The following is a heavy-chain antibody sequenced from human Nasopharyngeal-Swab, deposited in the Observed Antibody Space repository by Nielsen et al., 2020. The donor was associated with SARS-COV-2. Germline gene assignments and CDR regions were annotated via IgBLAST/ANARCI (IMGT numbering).Heavy chain of an antibody. D-gene: IGHD3-22*01. CDR1: GSSISSGYY. CDR2: IYHSGST. CDR3: ARGGGSSGYYAPADY. J-gene: IGHJ4*02. Sequence: SETLSLTCTVSGSSISSGYYWGWIRQPPGKGLEWIGSIYHSGSTYYNPSLKSRVTISVDTSKNQFSLKLSSVTAADTAVYYCARGGGSSGYYAPADYWGQGTLVTVSS. V-gene: IGHV4-38-2*02.